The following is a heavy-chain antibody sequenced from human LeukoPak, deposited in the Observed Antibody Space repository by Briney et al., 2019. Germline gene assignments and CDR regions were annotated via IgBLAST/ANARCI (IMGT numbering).Heavy chain of an antibody. J-gene: IGHJ5*02. D-gene: IGHD6-19*01. CDR3: ARDRVPSGWPNWFDP. V-gene: IGHV4-4*07. CDR2: IHTSGST. Sequence: PSETLSLTCTVSGGSISSYYWSWLRQPAGKGLERIGRIHTSGSTNYNPSLKSRVALSVDTSKNQFSLKLSSVTAADTAVYYCARDRVPSGWPNWFDPWGQGTLVTVS. CDR1: GGSISSYY.